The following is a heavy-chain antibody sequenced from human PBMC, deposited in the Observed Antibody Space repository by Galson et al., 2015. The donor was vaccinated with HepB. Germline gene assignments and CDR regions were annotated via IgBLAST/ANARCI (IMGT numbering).Heavy chain of an antibody. J-gene: IGHJ4*02. CDR3: ARDPRNGAGLGVDY. CDR1: GYTFTNYA. V-gene: IGHV7-4-1*02. CDR2: VNTNTGNP. Sequence: SVKVSCKASGYTFTNYAMNWVRQAPGRGLEWMGWVNTNTGNPTYAQGFTGRFVFSLDTSVSTAYLQISSLKAEDTAVYYCARDPRNGAGLGVDYWGQGTLVTVSS. D-gene: IGHD3-10*01.